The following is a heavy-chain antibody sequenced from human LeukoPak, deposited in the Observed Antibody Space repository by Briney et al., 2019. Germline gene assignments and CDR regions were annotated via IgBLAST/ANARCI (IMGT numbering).Heavy chain of an antibody. CDR1: AYTFTSYY. D-gene: IGHD5-12*01. V-gene: IGHV1-8*03. Sequence: GASVKVSCRASAYTFTSYYINWVRQATAQGREWMGWMNPNSGNTGYAQKFQGRVTITRNTSISTAYMELSSLRYEDTAVYYCARVSDASGYGGADYWGRGTLVTVSS. J-gene: IGHJ4*02. CDR3: ARVSDASGYGGADY. CDR2: MNPNSGNT.